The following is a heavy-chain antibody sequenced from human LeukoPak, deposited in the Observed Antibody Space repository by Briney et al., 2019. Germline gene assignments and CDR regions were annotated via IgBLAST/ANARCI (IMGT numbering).Heavy chain of an antibody. D-gene: IGHD5-12*01. V-gene: IGHV1-69*13. Sequence: ASVKVSCKASGDIFSSYAINWVRQAPGQGLEWMGGIIPVFAKAGYAQKFQGRVTITADESTNTAYMELSSLRSEDTAIYYCARVQYSGYDFSQWFDPWGQGTLVTVSS. J-gene: IGHJ5*02. CDR3: ARVQYSGYDFSQWFDP. CDR1: GDIFSSYA. CDR2: IIPVFAKA.